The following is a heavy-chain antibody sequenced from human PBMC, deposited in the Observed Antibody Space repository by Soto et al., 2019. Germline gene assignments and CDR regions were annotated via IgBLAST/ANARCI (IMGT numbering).Heavy chain of an antibody. J-gene: IGHJ4*02. CDR2: ISGSGGST. CDR1: GFTFSSFA. CDR3: XXXXXXXXXSPPDF. V-gene: IGHV3-23*01. Sequence: EMQLLESGGGLGQPGGSLRLSCAASGFTFSSFAMSWVRQAPGXGLXWVSAISGSGGSTYSADSVKGRFTISRDNSKNTLYLQMSSLXAXXXXXXXXXXXXXXXXXSPPDFWGQGSLVTVSS.